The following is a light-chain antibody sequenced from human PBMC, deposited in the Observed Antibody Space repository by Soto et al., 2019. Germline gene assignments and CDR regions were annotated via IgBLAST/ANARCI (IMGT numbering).Light chain of an antibody. CDR3: CSYAGTYTFVL. J-gene: IGLJ2*01. V-gene: IGLV2-11*01. CDR1: SSDVGGYNY. CDR2: DVT. Sequence: QSALTQPRSVSGSPGQSVTISCTGTSSDVGGYNYVSWYQQHPGKAPKLMIYDVTKRPSGVPDRLSGSKSGNTASLTISGLQAEDEADYYCCSYAGTYTFVLFGGGTKLTVL.